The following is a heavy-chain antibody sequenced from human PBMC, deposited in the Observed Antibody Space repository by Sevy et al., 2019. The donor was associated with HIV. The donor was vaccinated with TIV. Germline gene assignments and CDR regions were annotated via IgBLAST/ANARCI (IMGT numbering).Heavy chain of an antibody. J-gene: IGHJ4*02. CDR3: TREDYYDSSGYYYFDY. Sequence: SQTLSLTCAISGDSVFSNRSAWNWIRQSPSRGLEWLGRTYYRSKWYNDYAVSVKSRISINPDTSKNQFSLQLNSVTPEDTAVYYCTREDYYDSSGYYYFDYWGQGSLVTVSS. D-gene: IGHD3-22*01. V-gene: IGHV6-1*01. CDR2: TYYRSKWYN. CDR1: GDSVFSNRSA.